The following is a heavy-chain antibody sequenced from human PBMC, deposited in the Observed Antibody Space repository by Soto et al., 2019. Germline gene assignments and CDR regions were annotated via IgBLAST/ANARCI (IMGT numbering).Heavy chain of an antibody. CDR3: ASFGHSSGWETDY. CDR2: IVVGSGNT. J-gene: IGHJ4*02. D-gene: IGHD6-19*01. Sequence: VQVACKASGFTFTSSAVQWVRQARGQRLEWIGWIVVGSGNTNYAQKFQERVTITRDMSTSTAYMELSSLRSEDTAVYYCASFGHSSGWETDYWCQGSLVSLSS. V-gene: IGHV1-58*01. CDR1: GFTFTSSA.